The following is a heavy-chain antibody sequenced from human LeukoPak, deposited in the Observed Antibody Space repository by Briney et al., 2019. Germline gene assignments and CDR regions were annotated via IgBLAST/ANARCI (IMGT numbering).Heavy chain of an antibody. CDR2: LKHSGST. CDR3: ARSYCSSTSCYAAYYYYMDV. V-gene: IGHV4-34*01. Sequence: SETLSLTRAVYCLSFNGYYWICIPQPQGKGLECIGELKHSGSTNHNPSHKSRVTISVDTSMNQFSLKPSSVTAADTAVYYCARSYCSSTSCYAAYYYYMDVGGKGTTVTVSS. D-gene: IGHD2-2*01. J-gene: IGHJ6*03. CDR1: CLSFNGYY.